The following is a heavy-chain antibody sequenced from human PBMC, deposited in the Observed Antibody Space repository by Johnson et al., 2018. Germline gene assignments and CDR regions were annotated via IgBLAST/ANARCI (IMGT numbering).Heavy chain of an antibody. D-gene: IGHD3-10*01. CDR2: INSDGSST. V-gene: IGHV3-74*02. CDR3: ARVGLWFGDLYYYYMDV. J-gene: IGHJ6*03. CDR1: GFTFSSYW. Sequence: VQLVESGGGLVQPGGSLRLSCAASGFTFSSYWMYWVRQAPGKGLVWVSRINSDGSSTSYADSVKGRFTIARDNAKNTLYLQMNSLRVEDTAVYYCARVGLWFGDLYYYYMDVWGKGTTVTVSS.